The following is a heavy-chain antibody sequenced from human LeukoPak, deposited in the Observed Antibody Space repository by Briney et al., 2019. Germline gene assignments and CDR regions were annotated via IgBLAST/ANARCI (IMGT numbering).Heavy chain of an antibody. CDR2: IWYGGSNK. D-gene: IGHD6-19*01. Sequence: GGSLRLSCAASGFTFSSYGMHWVRQAPGKGLEWVAVIWYGGSNKYYADSVKGRFTISRDNSKNTLYLQMNSLRAEDTAVYYCAKGGTYSSVIDYWGQGTLVTVSS. CDR3: AKGGTYSSVIDY. CDR1: GFTFSSYG. V-gene: IGHV3-30*02. J-gene: IGHJ4*02.